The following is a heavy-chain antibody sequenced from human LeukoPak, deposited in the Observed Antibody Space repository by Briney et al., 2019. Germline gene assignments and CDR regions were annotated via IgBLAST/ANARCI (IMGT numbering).Heavy chain of an antibody. CDR3: ARVGQTGVVVIPTQPFDY. CDR1: GYTFTSYG. J-gene: IGHJ4*02. CDR2: ISAYNGNT. Sequence: ASVKVSCKASGYTFTSYGISWVRQAPGQGLEWMGWISAYNGNTNYAQKLQGRVTMTTDTSTSTAYMELRSLRSDDTAVYYCARVGQTGVVVIPTQPFDYWGQGTLVTVSS. V-gene: IGHV1-18*01. D-gene: IGHD3-22*01.